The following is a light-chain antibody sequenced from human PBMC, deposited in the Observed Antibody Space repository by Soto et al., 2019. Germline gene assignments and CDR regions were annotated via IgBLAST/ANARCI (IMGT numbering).Light chain of an antibody. CDR2: VAS. CDR1: QRVSSY. CDR3: QQSYTTPPT. Sequence: DIQMTQSPSSLSASVGDRVTITCRASQRVSSYLNWYQQKPGQAPKLLIYVASTLQSGVPSRFRGSGSETDFTLTISSLQPEDFATYYCQQSYTTPPTFGQGTRLGIK. V-gene: IGKV1-39*01. J-gene: IGKJ5*01.